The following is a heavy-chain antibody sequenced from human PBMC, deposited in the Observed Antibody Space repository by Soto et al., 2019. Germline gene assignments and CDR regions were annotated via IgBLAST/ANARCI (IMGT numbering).Heavy chain of an antibody. Sequence: PGGSLRLSCAASGFTVSSNYMSWVRQAPGKGLEWVSVIYSGGSTYYADSVKGRFTISRDNSKNTLYLQMNSLGAEDTAVYYCARDSPIFKGGTDAFDILGQGTMVTVSS. J-gene: IGHJ3*02. CDR3: ARDSPIFKGGTDAFDI. CDR2: IYSGGST. D-gene: IGHD2-15*01. CDR1: GFTVSSNY. V-gene: IGHV3-53*01.